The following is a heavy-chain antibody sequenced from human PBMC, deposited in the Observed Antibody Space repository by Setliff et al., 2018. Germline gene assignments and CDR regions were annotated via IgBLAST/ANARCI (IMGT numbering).Heavy chain of an antibody. CDR3: ARRVLGYSSSYNWFDP. Sequence: ASVKVSCKASGYTFTSYGISWVRQAPGQGLEWMGWISPYNGDTEYAQKFQGRVTLTTDTSTSTAHMELGSLRSDDTAVYYCARRVLGYSSSYNWFDPWGQGTLVTVSS. CDR2: ISPYNGDT. CDR1: GYTFTSYG. D-gene: IGHD6-6*01. J-gene: IGHJ5*02. V-gene: IGHV1-18*01.